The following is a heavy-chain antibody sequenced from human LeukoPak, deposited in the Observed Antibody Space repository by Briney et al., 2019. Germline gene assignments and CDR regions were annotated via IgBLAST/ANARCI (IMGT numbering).Heavy chain of an antibody. CDR1: GYTFTSYD. J-gene: IGHJ3*02. V-gene: IGHV1-8*03. CDR2: MSPNSGNT. Sequence: ASVKVSCKASGYTFTSYDINWVRQATGQGLEWMGWMSPNSGNTGYAQKFQGRVTITRNTSISTAHMELSSLRSEDTAVYYCARGLTILGHAFDIWGQGTMVTVSS. D-gene: IGHD3-3*01. CDR3: ARGLTILGHAFDI.